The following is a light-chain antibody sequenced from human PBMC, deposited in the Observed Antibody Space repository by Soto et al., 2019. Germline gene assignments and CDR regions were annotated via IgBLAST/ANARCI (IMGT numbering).Light chain of an antibody. CDR2: DAS. CDR3: QQRSNWPRAT. V-gene: IGKV3-11*01. J-gene: IGKJ4*01. Sequence: EIVLTQSPATLSLSPGERATLSCRASQSVSSYLAWYQQKPGQAPRLLIYDASNRATGIPARFSGSGSGTDFTLTLSSLEPEDVAVYYCQQRSNWPRATFGGGTKVEIK. CDR1: QSVSSY.